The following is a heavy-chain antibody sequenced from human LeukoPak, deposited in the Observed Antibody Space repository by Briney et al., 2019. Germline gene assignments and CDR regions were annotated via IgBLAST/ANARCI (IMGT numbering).Heavy chain of an antibody. D-gene: IGHD6-13*01. CDR1: GGSISSGSYY. J-gene: IGHJ6*03. CDR3: ARDGSSWYGSYYYYYMDV. CDR2: IYTSGST. Sequence: SETLSLTCTVSGGSISSGSYYWSWIRQPAGKGLEWIGRIYTSGSTNYNPSLKSRVTISVDTSKNQFSLKLSSVTAADTAVYYCARDGSSWYGSYYYYYMDVWGKGTTVTISS. V-gene: IGHV4-61*02.